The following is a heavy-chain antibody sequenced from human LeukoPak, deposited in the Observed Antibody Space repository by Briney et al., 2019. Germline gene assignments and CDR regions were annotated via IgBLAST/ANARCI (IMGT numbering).Heavy chain of an antibody. CDR2: IYYSGST. CDR3: ARGEAQTYYYYYYMDV. V-gene: IGHV4-59*01. J-gene: IGHJ6*03. CDR1: GGSISSYY. Sequence: KPSETLSLTCTVSGGSISSYYWSWIRQPPGKGLEWIGYIYYSGSTNYNPSLKSRVTISVDTSKNQFSLKLSSVTAADTAVYYCARGEAQTYYYYYYMDVWGKGTTVTVSS.